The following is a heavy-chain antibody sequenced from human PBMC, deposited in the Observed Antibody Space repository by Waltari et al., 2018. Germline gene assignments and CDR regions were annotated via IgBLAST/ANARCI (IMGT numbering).Heavy chain of an antibody. CDR3: ATYIGASIGTAAFDV. CDR1: GGSIITDSNY. Sequence: QLQLQESGPGLLKPSETLYLTCSVSGGSIITDSNYWGWIRQPPGQGLEWIGTVSYNGATYSSPSLKSRVTLSRDTSKNQLSLTLGSVTATDTAVYYCATYIGASIGTAAFDVWGQGTLVSVSS. J-gene: IGHJ3*01. CDR2: VSYNGAT. V-gene: IGHV4-39*01. D-gene: IGHD5-12*01.